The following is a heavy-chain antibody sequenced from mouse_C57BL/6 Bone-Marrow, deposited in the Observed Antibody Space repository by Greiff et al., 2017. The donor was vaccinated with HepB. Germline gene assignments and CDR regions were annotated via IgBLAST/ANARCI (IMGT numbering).Heavy chain of an antibody. J-gene: IGHJ2*01. CDR1: GYTFTSYW. CDR3: ARWIIYYDYYFDY. V-gene: IGHV1-55*01. D-gene: IGHD2-4*01. CDR2: IYPGSGST. Sequence: VQLQQSGAELVKPGASVKMSCKASGYTFTSYWITWVKQRPGQGLEWIGDIYPGSGSTNYNEKFKSKATLTVDTSSSTAYMQLSSLTSEDSAVYDCARWIIYYDYYFDYWGQGTTLTVSS.